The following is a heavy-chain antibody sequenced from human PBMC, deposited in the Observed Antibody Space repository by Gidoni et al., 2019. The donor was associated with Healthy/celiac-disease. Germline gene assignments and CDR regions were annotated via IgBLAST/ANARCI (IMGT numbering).Heavy chain of an antibody. Sequence: EVQLVESGGGLVQPGRSLRLSCTASGFTFGDYAMSWFRQAPGKGLEWVGFIRSKAYGGTTEYAASVKGRFTISRDDSKSIAYLQMNSLKTEDTAVYYCTRDPTYYYDSSGYYYGGDDAFDIWGQGTMVTVSS. CDR1: GFTFGDYA. CDR2: IRSKAYGGTT. D-gene: IGHD3-22*01. CDR3: TRDPTYYYDSSGYYYGGDDAFDI. V-gene: IGHV3-49*03. J-gene: IGHJ3*02.